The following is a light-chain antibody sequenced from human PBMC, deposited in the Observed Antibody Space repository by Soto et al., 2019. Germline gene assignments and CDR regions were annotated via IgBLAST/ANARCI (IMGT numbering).Light chain of an antibody. CDR3: GTWDSSLSVWV. V-gene: IGLV1-51*01. J-gene: IGLJ3*02. Sequence: QSVLTQPTSVSAATGQKVTISCSGSSSNIGNNYVSWYQQLPGTAPKLLIYDNNKRPSGIPDRFSGSKSGTSATLGITGLQTGDEADYYCGTWDSSLSVWVFGGGTKVTVL. CDR2: DNN. CDR1: SSNIGNNY.